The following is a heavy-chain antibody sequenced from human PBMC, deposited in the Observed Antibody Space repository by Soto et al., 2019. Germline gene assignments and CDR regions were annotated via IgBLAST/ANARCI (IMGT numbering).Heavy chain of an antibody. CDR3: AKDRSLDHDSRGYLVVN. Sequence: EVQLLEAGGDLIQPGGSLRLSCAASGFTFNIYAMTWVRQAPGKGLEWVSAISRYGDITHYADSVEGRFSISRDNSTNTLYLQMNSLRAEDTAVYYCAKDRSLDHDSRGYLVVNWGQGTVVNVSS. V-gene: IGHV3-23*01. D-gene: IGHD3-22*01. CDR2: ISRYGDIT. CDR1: GFTFNIYA. J-gene: IGHJ4*02.